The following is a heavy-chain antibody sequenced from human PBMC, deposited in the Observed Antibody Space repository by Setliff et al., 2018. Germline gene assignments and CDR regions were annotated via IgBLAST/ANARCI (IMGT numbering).Heavy chain of an antibody. CDR1: GFTFSNYD. V-gene: IGHV3-48*03. Sequence: GGSLRLSCAASGFTFSNYDMNWVRQAPGKGLEWVSYIKSSGSSIYYADSVKGRFTISRDNAKNSLYLQMDSLRPEDTAVYYCARTCSGSGCYAGLESWGQGTPVTVSS. D-gene: IGHD2-15*01. CDR3: ARTCSGSGCYAGLES. J-gene: IGHJ4*02. CDR2: IKSSGSSI.